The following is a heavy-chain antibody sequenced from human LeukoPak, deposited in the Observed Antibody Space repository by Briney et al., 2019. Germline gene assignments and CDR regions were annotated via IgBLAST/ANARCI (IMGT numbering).Heavy chain of an antibody. J-gene: IGHJ4*02. Sequence: SETLSLTCAVYGGSFSGYYWSWIRQPPGKGLEWIGEINHSGSTNYNPSLKSRVTISVDTSKNQFSLKLSSVTAADTAVYYCARDVAYCGGDCYYYFDYWGQGTLVTVSS. CDR2: INHSGST. V-gene: IGHV4-34*01. CDR1: GGSFSGYY. CDR3: ARDVAYCGGDCYYYFDY. D-gene: IGHD2-21*02.